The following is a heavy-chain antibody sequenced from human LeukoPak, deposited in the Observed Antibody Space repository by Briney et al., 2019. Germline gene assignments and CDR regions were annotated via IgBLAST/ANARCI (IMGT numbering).Heavy chain of an antibody. CDR3: AREYCSGGSCSVLGWFDP. CDR2: IIPILGIA. CDR1: GGTFSSYA. V-gene: IGHV1-69*04. Sequence: ASVKVCCKASGGTFSSYAISWVRQAPGQGLEWMGRIIPILGIANYAQKFQGRVTITADKSTSTAYMELSSLRSEDTAVYYCAREYCSGGSCSVLGWFDPWGQGTLVTVSS. J-gene: IGHJ5*02. D-gene: IGHD2-15*01.